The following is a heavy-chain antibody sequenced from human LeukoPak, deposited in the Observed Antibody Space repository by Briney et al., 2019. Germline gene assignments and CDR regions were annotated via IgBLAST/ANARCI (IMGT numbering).Heavy chain of an antibody. CDR2: IWYDGSNK. CDR3: ARDSNRVGGLDY. D-gene: IGHD1-26*01. J-gene: IGHJ4*02. Sequence: GGSLRLSCAASGFTFSSYGMHWVRQAPGKGLEWVAVIWYDGSNKYCADSVKGRFTISRGNSKNTLYLQMNSLRAEDTAVYYCARDSNRVGGLDYWGQGTLVTVSS. CDR1: GFTFSSYG. V-gene: IGHV3-33*01.